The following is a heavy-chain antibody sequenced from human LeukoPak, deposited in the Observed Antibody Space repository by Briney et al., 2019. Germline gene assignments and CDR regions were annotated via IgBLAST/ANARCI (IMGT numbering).Heavy chain of an antibody. Sequence: KAGGSLRLSCAASGFTFSSYSMNWVRQAPGKGLEWVSSISSSSYIYYADSVKGRFTISRDDAKNSLYLQMNSLRAEDTAVYYCARAATSYGSGSYYNGYYFDYWGQGTLVTVSS. D-gene: IGHD3-10*01. CDR2: ISSSSYI. CDR3: ARAATSYGSGSYYNGYYFDY. V-gene: IGHV3-21*01. CDR1: GFTFSSYS. J-gene: IGHJ4*02.